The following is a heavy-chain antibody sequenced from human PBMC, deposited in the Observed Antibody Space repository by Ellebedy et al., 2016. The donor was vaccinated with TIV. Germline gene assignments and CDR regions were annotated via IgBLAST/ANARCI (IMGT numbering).Heavy chain of an antibody. CDR1: GFTFSSYA. CDR3: AKEPKVHAGPWYFDL. Sequence: PGGSLRLSCAASGFTFSSYALHWVRQAPGKGLEWVAVISYDAAYKDFADSVKGRFTISRDNSKSTVYLQMNSLRPEDTAVYYCAKEPKVHAGPWYFDLWGRGTLVTVSS. CDR2: ISYDAAYK. V-gene: IGHV3-30*01. D-gene: IGHD1-1*01. J-gene: IGHJ2*01.